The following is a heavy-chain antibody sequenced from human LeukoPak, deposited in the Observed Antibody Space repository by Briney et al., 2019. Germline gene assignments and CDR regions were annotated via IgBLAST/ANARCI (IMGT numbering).Heavy chain of an antibody. D-gene: IGHD5-24*01. CDR3: ARGGDGYIVSDFDY. V-gene: IGHV4-38-2*01. J-gene: IGHJ4*02. CDR2: IFHDGRT. CDR1: GYSISSGYF. Sequence: SETLSLTCEVSGYSISSGYFWAWIRQSPGKGLEVIAGIFHDGRTYYNPSVQSRVTISVDTFRNRFSLKLRSVTAADAAVYYCARGGDGYIVSDFDYWGQGTLVTVSS.